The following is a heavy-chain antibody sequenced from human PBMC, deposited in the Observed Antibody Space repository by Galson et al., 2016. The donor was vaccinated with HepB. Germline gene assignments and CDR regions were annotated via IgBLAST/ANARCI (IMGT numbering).Heavy chain of an antibody. CDR2: MSSNSIFT. V-gene: IGHV3-11*06. J-gene: IGHJ4*02. CDR3: ARGYGGNSLDF. D-gene: IGHD4-23*01. Sequence: SLRLSCAASGFTFSTYYMIWIRQAPGKGLEWIAYMSSNSIFTNYPDSVKGRFTVSRDNAKNSLYLQMNSLRDEDTAVYYCARGYGGNSLDFWGQGTLVTVSS. CDR1: GFTFSTYY.